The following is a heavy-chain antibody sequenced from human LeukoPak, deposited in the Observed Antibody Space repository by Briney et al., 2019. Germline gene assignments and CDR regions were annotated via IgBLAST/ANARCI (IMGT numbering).Heavy chain of an antibody. V-gene: IGHV3-48*03. CDR1: GFTFSSYE. Sequence: GGSLTLSCAASGFTFSSYEMNWVRQAPGKGLEWVSYISSSGSTIYYADSVKGRFTISRDNAKNSLYLQMNSLRAEDTAVYYCAREDFSPDAFDIWGEGTMVTVSS. CDR3: AREDFSPDAFDI. J-gene: IGHJ3*02. D-gene: IGHD3-3*01. CDR2: ISSSGSTI.